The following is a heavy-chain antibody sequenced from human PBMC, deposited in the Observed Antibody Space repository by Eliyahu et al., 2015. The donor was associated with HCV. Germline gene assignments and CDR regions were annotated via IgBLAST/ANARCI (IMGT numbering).Heavy chain of an antibody. V-gene: IGHV4-34*01. D-gene: IGHD2/OR15-2a*01. J-gene: IGHJ6*02. CDR3: ARGVLRPVSLTRYWYNGMDV. CDR1: GGSFSGYX. Sequence: QVQLQQWGAGLLKPSETLSLTCAVYGGSFSGYXXRWIRQPPGKGLEWIGEINHSGSTNYNPSLKSRVTISVDTSKNQFSLKLSSVTAADTAVYYCARGVLRPVSLTRYWYNGMDVWGQGTTVTVSS. CDR2: INHSGST.